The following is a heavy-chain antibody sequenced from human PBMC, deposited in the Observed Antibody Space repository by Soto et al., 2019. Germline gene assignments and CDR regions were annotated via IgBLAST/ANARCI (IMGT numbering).Heavy chain of an antibody. J-gene: IGHJ4*02. CDR3: APWFGAFDY. V-gene: IGHV3-30*03. Sequence: QVQLVESGGGVVQPGRSLRLSCAASGFTFSSYGMHWVRQAPGKGLEWVAVISYDGSNKYYADSVKGRFTISRDNSKNTLYLQMNRQRAEDTAVYYCAPWFGAFDYWGQGTLVTVSS. CDR2: ISYDGSNK. D-gene: IGHD3-10*01. CDR1: GFTFSSYG.